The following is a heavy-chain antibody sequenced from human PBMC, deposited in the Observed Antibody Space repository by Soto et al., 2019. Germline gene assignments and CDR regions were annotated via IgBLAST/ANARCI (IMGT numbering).Heavy chain of an antibody. D-gene: IGHD4-17*01. V-gene: IGHV3-23*01. Sequence: GGSLRLSCAASGFTFSSYAMSWVRQAPGKGLEWVSIITSDGRTYYADSVKGRFTISRDNSKNTLYLQMNSLRAEDTAVYYCAREHGGSYYYYGMDVWGQGTTVTVSS. CDR3: AREHGGSYYYYGMDV. J-gene: IGHJ6*02. CDR2: ITSDGRT. CDR1: GFTFSSYA.